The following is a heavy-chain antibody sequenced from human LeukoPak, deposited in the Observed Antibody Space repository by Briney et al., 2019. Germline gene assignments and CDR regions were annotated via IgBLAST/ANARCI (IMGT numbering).Heavy chain of an antibody. CDR2: ISSSSSYI. V-gene: IGHV3-21*01. Sequence: TGGSLRLSCAASGFTFSSYSMNWVRQAPGKGLEWVSSISSSSSYIYYADSVKGRFTISRDNAKNSLYLQMNSLRAEDTAVYYCIVLAVTATLGFDYWGQGTLVTVSS. J-gene: IGHJ4*02. CDR1: GFTFSSYS. D-gene: IGHD6-19*01. CDR3: IVLAVTATLGFDY.